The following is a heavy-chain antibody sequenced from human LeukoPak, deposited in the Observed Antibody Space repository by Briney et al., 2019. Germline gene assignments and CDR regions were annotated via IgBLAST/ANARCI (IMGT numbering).Heavy chain of an antibody. CDR1: GFTFSNYW. D-gene: IGHD3-10*01. Sequence: PGGSLRLSCAVSGFTFSNYWMSWVRQAPGKGLEWVANIKQDGSEKYYVDSVKGRFTISRDNAKNSLYLQMNSLRAEDTAVYYCASLSPGVRGVKYWGQGTLVTVSS. CDR2: IKQDGSEK. CDR3: ASLSPGVRGVKY. J-gene: IGHJ4*02. V-gene: IGHV3-7*01.